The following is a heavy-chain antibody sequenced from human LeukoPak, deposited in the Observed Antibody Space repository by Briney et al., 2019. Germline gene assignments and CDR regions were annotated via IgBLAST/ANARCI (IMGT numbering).Heavy chain of an antibody. CDR3: ARDPLYYGDYVAP. Sequence: QAGGSLRLSCAASGFTVSSNYMSWVRQAPGKGLEWVSVIYSGGSTYYADSVKGRFTISRDNSKNTLYLQMNSLRAEDTAVYYCARDPLYYGDYVAPWGQGTLVTVSS. CDR1: GFTVSSNY. D-gene: IGHD4-17*01. J-gene: IGHJ5*02. CDR2: IYSGGST. V-gene: IGHV3-66*01.